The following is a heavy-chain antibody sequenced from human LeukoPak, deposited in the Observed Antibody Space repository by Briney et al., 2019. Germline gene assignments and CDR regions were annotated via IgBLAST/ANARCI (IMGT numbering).Heavy chain of an antibody. V-gene: IGHV1-46*01. CDR2: INPSGGST. Sequence: ASVKVSCKASGYTFTRYHVHWVRQAPGQGLEWMGIINPSGGSTSYAQKFQGRVTMTRDTSTSILYMELSSLRSEDTAVYYCAREAPNYYDSSGYGAYWGQGTLVTVS. CDR3: AREAPNYYDSSGYGAY. J-gene: IGHJ4*02. CDR1: GYTFTRYH. D-gene: IGHD3-22*01.